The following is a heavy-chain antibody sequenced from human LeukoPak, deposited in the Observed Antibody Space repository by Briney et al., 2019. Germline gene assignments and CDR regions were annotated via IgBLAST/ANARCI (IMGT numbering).Heavy chain of an antibody. J-gene: IGHJ4*02. Sequence: NPGGSLRLSCAASGFTFSSYYMNWVRQAPGKGLDWVSSISSSSSYIYYADAVKGRFTISRDNAKNSLYLQMNSLRAEDTAVYYCARDGAAPYYYDSSGYYFDYWGQGTLVTVSP. CDR1: GFTFSSYY. CDR2: ISSSSSYI. D-gene: IGHD3-22*01. CDR3: ARDGAAPYYYDSSGYYFDY. V-gene: IGHV3-21*01.